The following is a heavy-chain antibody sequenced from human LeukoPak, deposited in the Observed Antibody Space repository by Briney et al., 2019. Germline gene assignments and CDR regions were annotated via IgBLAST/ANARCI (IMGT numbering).Heavy chain of an antibody. V-gene: IGHV4-61*01. D-gene: IGHD2-2*01. CDR3: AREGRDCSSTSCYYFDY. CDR1: GGSISSGSYY. Sequence: SETLSLACTGSGGSISSGSYYWSWIRQPPGKGLEWIGYIYYSGSTNYNPSLKSRVTISVDTSKNQFSLKLSSVTAADTAVYYCAREGRDCSSTSCYYFDYWGQGTLVTVSS. J-gene: IGHJ4*02. CDR2: IYYSGST.